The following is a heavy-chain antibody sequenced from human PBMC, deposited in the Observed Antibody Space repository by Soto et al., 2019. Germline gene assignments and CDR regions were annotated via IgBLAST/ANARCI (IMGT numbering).Heavy chain of an antibody. CDR2: ISAYNGNT. CDR1: GYTFTSYG. D-gene: IGHD3-22*01. J-gene: IGHJ2*01. Sequence: QVQLVQSGAEVKKPGASVKVSCKASGYTFTSYGISWVRQAPGQGLEWMGWISAYNGNTNYAQKLQGRVTMTTDTSTSTAYMELRSLRSDDTAVYYCARNNYYDRSGYYYGNWYFDLWGRGTLVTVSS. CDR3: ARNNYYDRSGYYYGNWYFDL. V-gene: IGHV1-18*04.